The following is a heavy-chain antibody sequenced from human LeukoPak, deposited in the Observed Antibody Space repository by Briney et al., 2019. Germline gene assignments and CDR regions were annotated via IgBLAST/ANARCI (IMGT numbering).Heavy chain of an antibody. V-gene: IGHV4-30-4*08. CDR3: ARETYSNSVDY. Sequence: SETLSLTCTVSGGSISSGDHYWSWIRQPPGTGLEWIGYIYYSGSTYYNPSLKSRISISLDTSKNQFSLKLSSVPAADTAVYYCARETYSNSVDYWGQGTLVTVSS. CDR2: IYYSGST. CDR1: GGSISSGDHY. D-gene: IGHD4-11*01. J-gene: IGHJ4*02.